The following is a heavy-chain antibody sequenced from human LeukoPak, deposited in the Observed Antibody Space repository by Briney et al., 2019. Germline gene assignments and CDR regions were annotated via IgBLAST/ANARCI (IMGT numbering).Heavy chain of an antibody. Sequence: GGSLRLSCAASGFTFSSYWMSWVRQVPGKGLEWVANIKQDGSEKYYVDSVKGRFTISRDNAKNSLYLQMNSLRAEDTAVYYCARDCGGDCYGAFDIWGQGTMVTVSS. CDR2: IKQDGSEK. CDR3: ARDCGGDCYGAFDI. V-gene: IGHV3-7*01. D-gene: IGHD2-21*02. CDR1: GFTFSSYW. J-gene: IGHJ3*02.